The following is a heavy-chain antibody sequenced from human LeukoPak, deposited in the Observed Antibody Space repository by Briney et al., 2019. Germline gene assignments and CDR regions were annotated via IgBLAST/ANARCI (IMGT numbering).Heavy chain of an antibody. CDR3: ARDWYCSGGSCYDCFDP. CDR1: GYTFTSYG. D-gene: IGHD2-15*01. J-gene: IGHJ5*02. V-gene: IGHV1-18*01. CDR2: ISTYNGDT. Sequence: ASVKVSCKASGYTFTSYGVSWVRQAPGQGLEWMGWISTYNGDTNYAQKLQGRVTMTTDTSTSTAYMELGSLRSDDTAVYYYARDWYCSGGSCYDCFDPWGQGTLVTVSS.